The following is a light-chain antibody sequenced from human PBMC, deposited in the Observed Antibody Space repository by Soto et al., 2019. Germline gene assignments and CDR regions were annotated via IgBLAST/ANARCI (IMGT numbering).Light chain of an antibody. CDR2: WAS. J-gene: IGKJ4*02. V-gene: IGKV4-1*01. CDR1: QTLLYTSNNKSY. Sequence: DIVMTQSPDSLAVSLGERATINCKSSQTLLYTSNNKSYLAWYQQKAGQPPKLLFFWASSRESGVPDRFSASGTETDFTLTISSLQAEDVAVYFCQQYATTPRTFDRGTRVEIK. CDR3: QQYATTPRT.